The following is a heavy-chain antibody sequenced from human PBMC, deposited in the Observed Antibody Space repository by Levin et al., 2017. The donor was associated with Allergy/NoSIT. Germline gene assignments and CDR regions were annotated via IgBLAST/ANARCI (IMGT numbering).Heavy chain of an antibody. V-gene: IGHV4-34*01. CDR3: ARGFRSIAARGRFDP. CDR1: GGSFSGYY. CDR2: INHSGST. D-gene: IGHD6-6*01. Sequence: SETLSLTCAVYGGSFSGYYWSWIRQPPGKGLEWIGEINHSGSTNYNPSLKSRVTISVDTSKNQFSLKLSSVTAADTAVYYCARGFRSIAARGRFDPWGQGTLVTVSS. J-gene: IGHJ5*02.